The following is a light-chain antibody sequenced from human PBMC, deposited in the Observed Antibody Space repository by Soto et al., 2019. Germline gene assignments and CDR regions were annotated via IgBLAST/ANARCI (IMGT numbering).Light chain of an antibody. Sequence: DIQMTQSPSSLSSSVGDIFTITCEASQDISNYLNWYQQKPGKAPKFLIYDVSTLESGVPSRFSGSGSGTEFTLTISSLQPEDFATYYCQQYDSYPLTFGGGTKVDIK. CDR3: QQYDSYPLT. J-gene: IGKJ4*01. CDR2: DVS. CDR1: QDISNY. V-gene: IGKV1-16*01.